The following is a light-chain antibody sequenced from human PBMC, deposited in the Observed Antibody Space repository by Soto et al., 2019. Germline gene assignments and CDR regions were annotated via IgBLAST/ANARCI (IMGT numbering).Light chain of an antibody. CDR2: GAS. CDR3: QQYNDWPLS. CDR1: QSISSD. V-gene: IGKV3-15*01. J-gene: IGKJ4*01. Sequence: IVMTQSPATLSVSPGERATLSCRASQSISSDVAWYRQKPGQPPTLILYGASTRAIGTRARFSGSGSGTEFTLTINSLQSEDFGTYYCQQYNDWPLSFGGGTKVEIK.